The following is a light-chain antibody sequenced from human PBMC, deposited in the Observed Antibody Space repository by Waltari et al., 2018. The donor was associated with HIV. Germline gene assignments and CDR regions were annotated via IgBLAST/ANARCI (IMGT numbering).Light chain of an antibody. CDR1: SSDVGGYTY. V-gene: IGLV2-14*01. Sequence: QSALTQPASVSGSPGQSITISCTCTSSDVGGYTYVSWYQQHPGKAPKLMIYEVSNRPSGVSNRFSGSKSGNTASLTISGLQAEDEADYYCSSYTSSSTVVFGGGTKLTVL. CDR2: EVS. CDR3: SSYTSSSTVV. J-gene: IGLJ2*01.